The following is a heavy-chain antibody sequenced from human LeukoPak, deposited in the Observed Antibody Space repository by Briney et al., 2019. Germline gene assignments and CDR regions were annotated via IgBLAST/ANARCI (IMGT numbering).Heavy chain of an antibody. J-gene: IGHJ4*02. CDR3: ARDGDDGYSDY. CDR1: GGTFSSYA. D-gene: IGHD5-24*01. Sequence: ASVKVSCKASGGTFSSYAISWVRQAPGQGLEWMGRIIPILSIANYAQKFQGRVTITADKSTSTAYMELSSLRSEDTAVYYCARDGDDGYSDYWGQGTLVTVSS. V-gene: IGHV1-69*04. CDR2: IIPILSIA.